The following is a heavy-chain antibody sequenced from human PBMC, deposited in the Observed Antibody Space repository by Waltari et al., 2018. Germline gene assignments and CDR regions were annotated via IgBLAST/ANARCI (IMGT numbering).Heavy chain of an antibody. CDR3: TRVSTVPAAADAFDI. Sequence: EVQVVESGGDLVQPGRSLRLSCIGSEFTFDDYAMSWFRQAPGKGLGWVGLISTRSHGGTTESAASVKGRFSISRNDFRRIAYLQMNSLKTEDTAVYYCTRVSTVPAAADAFDIWGQGTMVTVSS. CDR1: EFTFDDYA. J-gene: IGHJ3*02. CDR2: ISTRSHGGTT. D-gene: IGHD2-2*01. V-gene: IGHV3-49*03.